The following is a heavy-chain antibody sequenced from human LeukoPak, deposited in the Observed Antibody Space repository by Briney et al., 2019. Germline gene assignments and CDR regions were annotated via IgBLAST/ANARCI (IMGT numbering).Heavy chain of an antibody. J-gene: IGHJ4*02. V-gene: IGHV3-48*02. CDR1: GFTFSSDS. Sequence: GASLRLSCAASGFTFSSDSMNWVRQAPGKGLEWVSYISSSSSTIYYADSVNGRSTISRDNAKNSLYLQMNSLRDEATAVYYCARDDGYGYDYWGQGTLVTVSS. D-gene: IGHD5-18*01. CDR2: ISSSSSTI. CDR3: ARDDGYGYDY.